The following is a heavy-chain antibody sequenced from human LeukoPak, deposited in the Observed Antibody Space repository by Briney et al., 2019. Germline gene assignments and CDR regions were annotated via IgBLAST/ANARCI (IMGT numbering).Heavy chain of an antibody. CDR1: GGSISSGSYY. CDR2: IYTSGST. Sequence: SETLSLTCTVSGGSISSGSYYWSWIRQPAGKGLGWIGRIYTSGSTNYNPSLKSRVTISVDTSKNQFSLKLSSVTAADTAVYYCARGLGIWNYFDYWGQGTLVTVSS. CDR3: ARGLGIWNYFDY. V-gene: IGHV4-61*02. D-gene: IGHD7-27*01. J-gene: IGHJ4*02.